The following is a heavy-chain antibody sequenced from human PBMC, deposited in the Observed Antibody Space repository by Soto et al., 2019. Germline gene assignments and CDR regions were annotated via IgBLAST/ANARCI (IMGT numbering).Heavy chain of an antibody. CDR2: INHSGRT. Sequence: QVELQQWGPGLVKPSETLSLTCTIHDGSFIGYFWSWIRQSPEKGLEWIGEINHSGRTSYNLSLRSRVTISVDTSKIQVSLKVTSVTAADTAVYYCARGYVRATAYCDAWGQGSPVIVSA. CDR1: DGSFIGYF. CDR3: ARGYVRATAYCDA. V-gene: IGHV4-34*01. J-gene: IGHJ4*02. D-gene: IGHD2-21*02.